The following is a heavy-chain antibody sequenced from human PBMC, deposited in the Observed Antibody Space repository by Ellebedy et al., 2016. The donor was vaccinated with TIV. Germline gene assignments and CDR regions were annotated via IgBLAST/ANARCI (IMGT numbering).Heavy chain of an antibody. Sequence: GESLKISCKGSGYSFTTSWIGWVRQMPGKGLEWMGIIYPSDSDIRYSPSFQGQVSISADKSISTAYLQWRSLKASDTAMYYCARLGSFSFDYWGQGTLVTVSS. J-gene: IGHJ4*02. V-gene: IGHV5-51*01. CDR1: GYSFTTSW. D-gene: IGHD3-16*01. CDR3: ARLGSFSFDY. CDR2: IYPSDSDI.